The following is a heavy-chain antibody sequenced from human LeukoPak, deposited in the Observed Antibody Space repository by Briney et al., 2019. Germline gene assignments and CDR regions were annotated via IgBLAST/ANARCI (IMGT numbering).Heavy chain of an antibody. J-gene: IGHJ3*02. D-gene: IGHD2-15*01. V-gene: IGHV3-74*01. CDR2: INSDGSST. CDR3: ARVDLVVAATYHAFDI. CDR1: GFTFSSYW. Sequence: PGGSLRLSCAASGFTFSSYWMHWVRQAPGKGLVWVSRINSDGSSTTYADSVKGRLTISRDNAKNTLYLQMNSLRAEDTVVYYCARVDLVVAATYHAFDIWGQGTMVTVSS.